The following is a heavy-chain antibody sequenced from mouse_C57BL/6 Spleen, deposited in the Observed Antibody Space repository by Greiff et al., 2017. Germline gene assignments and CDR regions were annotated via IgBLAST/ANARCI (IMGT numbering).Heavy chain of an antibody. V-gene: IGHV3-6*01. CDR1: GYSITSGYY. D-gene: IGHD1-1*01. CDR2: ISYDGSN. CDR3: ARGRSYGSSWYFDV. J-gene: IGHJ1*03. Sequence: ESGPGLVKPSQSLSLTCSVTGYSITSGYYWNWIRQFPGNKLEWMGYISYDGSNNYNPSLKNRISITRDTSKNQFFLKLNSVTTEDTATYYCARGRSYGSSWYFDVWGTGTTVTVSS.